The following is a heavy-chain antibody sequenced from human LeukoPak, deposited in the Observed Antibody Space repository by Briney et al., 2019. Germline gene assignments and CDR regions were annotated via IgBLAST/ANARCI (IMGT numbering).Heavy chain of an antibody. CDR1: GGSISSSSYH. J-gene: IGHJ4*02. CDR2: IYSGGST. CDR3: ARQRGKMRYFDFVALDY. D-gene: IGHD3-9*01. V-gene: IGHV4-39*01. Sequence: SETLSLTCTVSGGSISSSSYHWGWIRQPPGKGLEWIGTIYSGGSTYYNPSLKSRVTISIDTSNNQFFLKLNSVTAADTAVYYRARQRGKMRYFDFVALDYWGQGTLVTVSS.